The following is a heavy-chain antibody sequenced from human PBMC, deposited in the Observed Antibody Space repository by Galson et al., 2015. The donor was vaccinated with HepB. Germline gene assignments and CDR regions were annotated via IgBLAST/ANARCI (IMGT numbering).Heavy chain of an antibody. V-gene: IGHV4-34*01. Sequence: LSLTCAVYGGSFSGYYWSWIRQPPGKGLEWIGEINHSGSTNYNPSLKSRVTISVDTSKNQFSLKLSSVTAADTAVYYCASYDSSGYLGYWGQGTLVTVSS. CDR1: GGSFSGYY. CDR3: ASYDSSGYLGY. CDR2: INHSGST. D-gene: IGHD3-22*01. J-gene: IGHJ4*02.